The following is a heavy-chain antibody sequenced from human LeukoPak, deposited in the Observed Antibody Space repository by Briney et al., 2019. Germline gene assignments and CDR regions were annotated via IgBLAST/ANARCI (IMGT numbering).Heavy chain of an antibody. J-gene: IGHJ4*02. CDR2: IYPGGSDT. V-gene: IGHV5-51*01. D-gene: IGHD4-23*01. CDR1: GYSFTSYW. Sequence: GESLKISWKGSGYSFTSYWIGWVRQMPGKGLEWMGSIYPGGSDTRYSPSFQGQVPISVDKSINTAYLQWSSLEASDTAMYYCARFARPGKNSRGFDYWGQGTLVTVSS. CDR3: ARFARPGKNSRGFDY.